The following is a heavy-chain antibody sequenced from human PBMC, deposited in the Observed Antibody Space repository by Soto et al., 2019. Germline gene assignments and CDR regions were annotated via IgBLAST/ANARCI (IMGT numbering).Heavy chain of an antibody. Sequence: QVQLVESGGGVVQPGRSLRLSCAASGFTFSSYGMHWVRQAPGKGLEWVAVISYDGSNKYYADSVKGRFNISRDNSKNTLYLQMNSLRAEDTAVYYCAKVYCSGGSCYIVSPHFDYWGQGTLVTVSS. J-gene: IGHJ4*02. CDR1: GFTFSSYG. D-gene: IGHD2-15*01. CDR2: ISYDGSNK. CDR3: AKVYCSGGSCYIVSPHFDY. V-gene: IGHV3-30*18.